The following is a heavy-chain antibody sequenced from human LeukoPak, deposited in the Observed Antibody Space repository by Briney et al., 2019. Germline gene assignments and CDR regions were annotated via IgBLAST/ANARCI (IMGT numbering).Heavy chain of an antibody. J-gene: IGHJ4*02. Sequence: PGGSLRLSCAASGFTFSSYAMHWVRQAPGKGLEWVAVISYDGSNKYYADSVKGRFTISRDNSKNTLYLQMNSLRAEDTAVYYCARESIQLWSVANYFDYWGQGTLVTVSS. CDR1: GFTFSSYA. D-gene: IGHD5-18*01. CDR3: ARESIQLWSVANYFDY. CDR2: ISYDGSNK. V-gene: IGHV3-30*04.